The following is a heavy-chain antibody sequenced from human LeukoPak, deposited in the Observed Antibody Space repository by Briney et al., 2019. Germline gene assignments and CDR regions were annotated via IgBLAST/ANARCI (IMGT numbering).Heavy chain of an antibody. CDR1: GGTFSSYA. Sequence: ASVKVSCKASGGTFSSYAISWVRQAPGQGLEWMGGIIPIFGTANYAQKFQGRVTMTTDTSTSTAYMELRSLRSDDTAVYYCARGDYDILTGYSHNWFDPWGQGTLVTVSS. D-gene: IGHD3-9*01. J-gene: IGHJ5*02. CDR2: IIPIFGTA. CDR3: ARGDYDILTGYSHNWFDP. V-gene: IGHV1-69*05.